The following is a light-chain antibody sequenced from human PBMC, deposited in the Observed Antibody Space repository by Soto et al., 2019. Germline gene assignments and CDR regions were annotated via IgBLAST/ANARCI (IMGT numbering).Light chain of an antibody. CDR3: QQYNNWPPYT. Sequence: ETVMTQSPATLSVSPGERATLSCRASQSVSTNLAWYQQKHGQAPRRLIYRASTRATGIPDRFSGSGFGTEFTLTISSLQSEDFAVYFCQQYNNWPPYTFGQGTKLRIK. CDR1: QSVSTN. V-gene: IGKV3-15*01. CDR2: RAS. J-gene: IGKJ2*01.